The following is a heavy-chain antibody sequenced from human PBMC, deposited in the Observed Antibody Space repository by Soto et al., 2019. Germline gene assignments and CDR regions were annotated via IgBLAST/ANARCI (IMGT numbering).Heavy chain of an antibody. J-gene: IGHJ4*02. Sequence: QVQLVESGGGVVQPGRSLRLSCAASGFTFSSYAMHWVRQAPGKGLEWVAVISYDGSNKYYADSVKGRFTISRDNSKNTLYLQMNSLRAEDTAVYYCARDRITMIVVVIAMYFDYWGQGTLVTVSS. V-gene: IGHV3-30-3*01. CDR3: ARDRITMIVVVIAMYFDY. CDR2: ISYDGSNK. D-gene: IGHD3-22*01. CDR1: GFTFSSYA.